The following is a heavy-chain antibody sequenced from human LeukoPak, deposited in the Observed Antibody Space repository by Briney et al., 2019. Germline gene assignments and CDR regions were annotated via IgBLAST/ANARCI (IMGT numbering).Heavy chain of an antibody. J-gene: IGHJ4*02. V-gene: IGHV3-48*01. CDR1: GFTFSSYS. Sequence: PGGSLRLSCAASGFTFSSYSINWVRQAPGKGLEWVSYISSSSGTKYHADSVKGRFTISRDNAKSSLSLQMNSLRAEDTAVYYCARSRHGFYFDYWGQGTLVTVSS. CDR2: ISSSSGTK. CDR3: ARSRHGFYFDY.